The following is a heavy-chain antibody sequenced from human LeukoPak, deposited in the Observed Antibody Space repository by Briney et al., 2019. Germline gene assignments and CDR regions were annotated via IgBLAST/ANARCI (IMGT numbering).Heavy chain of an antibody. Sequence: SETLSLTCAVYGGSFSGYYWSWIRQPPGKGLEWIGEINHSGSTNYNPSLKSRVTTSVDTSKNQFSLKLSSVTAADTAVYYCARGTAQYCSSTSCYFDYWGQGTLVTVSS. CDR1: GGSFSGYY. J-gene: IGHJ4*02. V-gene: IGHV4-34*01. CDR2: INHSGST. CDR3: ARGTAQYCSSTSCYFDY. D-gene: IGHD2-2*01.